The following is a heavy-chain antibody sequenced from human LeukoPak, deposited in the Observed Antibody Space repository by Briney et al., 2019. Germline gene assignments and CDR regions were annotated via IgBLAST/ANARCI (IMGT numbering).Heavy chain of an antibody. J-gene: IGHJ4*02. V-gene: IGHV3-20*04. D-gene: IGHD6-19*01. CDR3: ATSRIAVAGRDY. Sequence: GGSLRLSCAASGFTFDDYGMSWVRQAPGKGLEWVSGINWSGGSTGYADSVKGRFTISRDNAKNSLYLQMYSLRAEDTALYYCATSRIAVAGRDYWGQGTLVTVSS. CDR2: INWSGGST. CDR1: GFTFDDYG.